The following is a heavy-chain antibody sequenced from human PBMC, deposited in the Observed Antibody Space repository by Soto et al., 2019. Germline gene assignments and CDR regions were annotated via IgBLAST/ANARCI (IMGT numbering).Heavy chain of an antibody. V-gene: IGHV3-30-3*01. D-gene: IGHD3-22*01. CDR1: GFTFSSYA. J-gene: IGHJ4*02. Sequence: QVQLVESGGGVVQPGRSLRLSCAASGFTFSSYAMHWVRQAPGKGLEWVAVISYDGSNKYYADSVKGRFTISRDNSKNTLYLQMNSLRAEDTAVYYCARPVLLPGFDYWGQGTLVTVSS. CDR2: ISYDGSNK. CDR3: ARPVLLPGFDY.